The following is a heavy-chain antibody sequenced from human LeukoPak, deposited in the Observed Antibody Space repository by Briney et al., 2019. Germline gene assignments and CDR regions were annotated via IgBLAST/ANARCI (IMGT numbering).Heavy chain of an antibody. CDR3: ARKPNYYGSGRHTYFDY. V-gene: IGHV1-3*01. CDR1: GYTFTSYA. J-gene: IGHJ4*02. D-gene: IGHD3-10*01. CDR2: INAGNGNT. Sequence: ASVKVSCKASGYTFTSYAMHWVRQAPGQRLEWMGWINAGNGNTKYSQKFQGRVTITRDTSASTAYMELSSLRSEDTAVYYCARKPNYYGSGRHTYFDYWGQGTPVTVSS.